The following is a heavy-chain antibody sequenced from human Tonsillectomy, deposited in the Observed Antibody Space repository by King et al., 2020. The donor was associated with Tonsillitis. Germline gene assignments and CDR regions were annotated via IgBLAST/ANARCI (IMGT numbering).Heavy chain of an antibody. CDR1: GYTFISYD. CDR3: ARGYYGDYGYYYYYIDV. D-gene: IGHD4-17*01. Sequence: QLVQSGAEVKKPGASVKVSCKASGYTFISYDINWVRQATGQGLEWMGWMNPNSGNTGYAQKFQGRVTMTRNTSISTAYMELSSLRSEDTAVYYLARGYYGDYGYYYYYIDVWGKGPTVTVSS. J-gene: IGHJ6*03. V-gene: IGHV1-8*01. CDR2: MNPNSGNT.